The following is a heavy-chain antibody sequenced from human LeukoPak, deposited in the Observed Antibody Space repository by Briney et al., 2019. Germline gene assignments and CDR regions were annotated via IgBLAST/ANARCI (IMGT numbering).Heavy chain of an antibody. CDR3: ARDLMDIVVVPAAMLYNWFDP. Sequence: ASVKVSCKASGYTFTSYGISWVRLAPGQGREWMGWISAYNGNTNYAQKLQGRVTMTTDTSTSTAYMELRSLRSDDTAVYYCARDLMDIVVVPAAMLYNWFDPWGQGTLVTVSS. CDR1: GYTFTSYG. CDR2: ISAYNGNT. D-gene: IGHD2-2*03. J-gene: IGHJ5*02. V-gene: IGHV1-18*01.